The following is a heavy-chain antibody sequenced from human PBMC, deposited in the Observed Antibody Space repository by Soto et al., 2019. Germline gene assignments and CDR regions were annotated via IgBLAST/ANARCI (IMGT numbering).Heavy chain of an antibody. CDR3: ARLRKRPLELHYYFDY. Sequence: GGSLRLSCAASGFTFSSYGMHWVRQAPGKGLEWVAVIWYDGSNKYYADSVKGRFTISRDNSKNTLYLQMNSLRAEDTAVYYCARLRKRPLELHYYFDYWGQGTLVTVSS. J-gene: IGHJ4*02. D-gene: IGHD1-7*01. V-gene: IGHV3-33*01. CDR2: IWYDGSNK. CDR1: GFTFSSYG.